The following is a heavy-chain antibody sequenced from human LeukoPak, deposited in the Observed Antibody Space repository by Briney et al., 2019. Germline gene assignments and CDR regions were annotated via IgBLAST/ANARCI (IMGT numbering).Heavy chain of an antibody. D-gene: IGHD2-21*01. CDR1: GDSVSSNIAA. CDR2: TYYRSKWYN. Sequence: SQTLSLTCAISGDSVSSNIAAWTWIRQSPSRGLEWLGRTYYRSKWYNEYAVSVKSRISINADTSKNQFSLQLNSVAPEDTAVYYCARDLGSYGYWGQGTLVTVSS. J-gene: IGHJ4*02. CDR3: ARDLGSYGY. V-gene: IGHV6-1*01.